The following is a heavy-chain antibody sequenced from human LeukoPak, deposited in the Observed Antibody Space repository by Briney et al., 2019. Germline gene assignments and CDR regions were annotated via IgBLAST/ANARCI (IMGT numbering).Heavy chain of an antibody. CDR2: IIPILGIR. Sequence: ASVKVSCKTSGGTFSSSAISWVRQAPGQGLEWMGRIIPILGIRNYAQKFQGRVTITADKSTSTAYMELSSLRSEDTAVYYCARDGSYSSGWYSVDYWGQGTLVTVSS. CDR1: GGTFSSSA. V-gene: IGHV1-69*04. J-gene: IGHJ4*02. D-gene: IGHD6-19*01. CDR3: ARDGSYSSGWYSVDY.